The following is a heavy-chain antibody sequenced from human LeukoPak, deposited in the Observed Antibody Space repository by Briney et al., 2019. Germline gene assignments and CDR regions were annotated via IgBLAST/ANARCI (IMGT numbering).Heavy chain of an antibody. V-gene: IGHV1-18*01. D-gene: IGHD2-2*02. J-gene: IGHJ4*02. Sequence: ASVKVSCKASGYTFSTYGITWVREAPEQALEWMGWISTYNGNTYYAQKLQGRVTMTTDTSTSTAYMELRSLRSDDTAVYYCARAPHCSSTSCYKYYLDYCGQGTLVTVSS. CDR3: ARAPHCSSTSCYKYYLDY. CDR2: ISTYNGNT. CDR1: GYTFSTYG.